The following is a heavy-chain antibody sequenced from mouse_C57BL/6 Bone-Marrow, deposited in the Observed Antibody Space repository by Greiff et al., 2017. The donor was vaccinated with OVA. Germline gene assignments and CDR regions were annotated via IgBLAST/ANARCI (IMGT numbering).Heavy chain of an antibody. CDR1: GFTFSDYY. J-gene: IGHJ3*01. CDR3: ARPGFAY. CDR2: ISNGGGST. Sequence: EVKLVESGGGLVQPGGSLKLSCAASGFTFSDYYMYCVRQTPEKRLEWVAYISNGGGSTYYPDTVKGRFTISRDNAKNTLYRQMSRLTSEDTAMYYCARPGFAYWGQGTLVTVSA. V-gene: IGHV5-12*01.